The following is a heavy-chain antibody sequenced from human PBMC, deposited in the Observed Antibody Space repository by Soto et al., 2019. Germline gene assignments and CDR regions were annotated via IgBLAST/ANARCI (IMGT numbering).Heavy chain of an antibody. J-gene: IGHJ4*02. Sequence: GGSLRLSCAASGFVFSDYVIHWVRQAPGRGLDWVAGIWYHGRDIFYTDSVKGRFTISRDNSKNMLYLRMNSLRAEDTAVYYCARDQGGQSGNFIFDNWGQGTLVTVSS. CDR3: ARDQGGQSGNFIFDN. CDR2: IWYHGRDI. D-gene: IGHD1-26*01. CDR1: GFVFSDYV. V-gene: IGHV3-33*01.